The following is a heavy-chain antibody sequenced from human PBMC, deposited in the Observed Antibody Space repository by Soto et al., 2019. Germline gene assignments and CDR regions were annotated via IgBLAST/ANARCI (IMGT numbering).Heavy chain of an antibody. CDR2: MSASGSST. CDR3: ARSGGVTLYRFDY. V-gene: IGHV3-23*01. Sequence: EVQLLESGGGLVQPGGSLRLSCAASGFTFSSYAMTWVRQAPGKGLEWVSSMSASGSSTYYADSVKGRFTVSQDNSKNTLYLQKNSLRAEDTAVYYCARSGGVTLYRFDYWGQGTLVTVSS. CDR1: GFTFSSYA. D-gene: IGHD2-21*02. J-gene: IGHJ4*02.